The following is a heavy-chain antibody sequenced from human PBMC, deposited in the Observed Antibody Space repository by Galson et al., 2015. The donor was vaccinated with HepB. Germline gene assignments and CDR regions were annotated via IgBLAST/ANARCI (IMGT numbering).Heavy chain of an antibody. CDR3: ARDGGNSNDYPRAFDM. J-gene: IGHJ3*02. CDR1: GFLFNVEA. V-gene: IGHV3-30*04. Sequence: SLRLSCAASGFLFNVEAMYWVRRAPDKGLEFVAATSYDDNTKYYADSVRGRFTISRDNSKNTLYLQMNSLRLEDTALYYCARDGGNSNDYPRAFDMWGHGTMVTISS. D-gene: IGHD3-16*01. CDR2: TSYDDNTK.